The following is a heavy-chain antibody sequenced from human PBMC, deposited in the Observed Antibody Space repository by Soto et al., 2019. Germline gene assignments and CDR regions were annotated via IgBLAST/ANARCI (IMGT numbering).Heavy chain of an antibody. Sequence: QVQLVQSGAEVKKPGASVKVSCKASGYTFSRYGISWVRQAPGQGREWVGWINTYNSHTEYAQKLEGRVSMTTATYKRTVYMELRSLTYDDTAVYYCAGEGFCSSGSRALYSHAYFGMDVWGQGTTVTVSS. CDR1: GYTFSRYG. CDR3: AGEGFCSSGSRALYSHAYFGMDV. V-gene: IGHV1-18*01. D-gene: IGHD2-15*01. J-gene: IGHJ6*02. CDR2: INTYNSHT.